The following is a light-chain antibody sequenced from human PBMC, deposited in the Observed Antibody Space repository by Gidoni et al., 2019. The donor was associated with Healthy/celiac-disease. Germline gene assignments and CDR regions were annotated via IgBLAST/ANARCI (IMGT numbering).Light chain of an antibody. CDR2: GAS. CDR1: QSVSSNY. CDR3: QQYGSSPPWT. Sequence: DIVLTQSPGTLSLSPGERATLSCRASQSVSSNYLAWYQQKTGQAPRLLIYGASSRATGIPDRFSGSGSGTDFTLTISRLEPEDCAVYYCQQYGSSPPWTFGQGTISGNQT. J-gene: IGKJ1*01. V-gene: IGKV3-20*01.